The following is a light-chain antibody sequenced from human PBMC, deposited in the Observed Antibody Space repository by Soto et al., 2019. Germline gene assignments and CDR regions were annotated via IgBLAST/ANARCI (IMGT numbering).Light chain of an antibody. CDR2: LGS. Sequence: DIVMTQSPLSLPVTPGEPASISCRSSQSLLHNDGYNFLGWYLQKPGQSPQLLIYLGSNRASGVPDRFSGSGPGTDFTLKISRVEADDVGVYYCMQALQIPWTFGQGTKVEIK. CDR1: QSLLHNDGYNF. V-gene: IGKV2-28*01. J-gene: IGKJ1*01. CDR3: MQALQIPWT.